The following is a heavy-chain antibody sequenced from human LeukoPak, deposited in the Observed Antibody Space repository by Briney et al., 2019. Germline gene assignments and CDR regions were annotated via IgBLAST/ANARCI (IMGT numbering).Heavy chain of an antibody. J-gene: IGHJ4*02. D-gene: IGHD2-2*02. CDR3: AREGYCSGTSCYNFNY. Sequence: GGSLRLSCAASGFTVSSNYMSWVRQAPGKGLEWVSVIYSGGSTYYADSVKGRFTISRDNSKNTLYLQMNSLRAEDTAVYYCAREGYCSGTSCYNFNYWGQGTLVTVSS. CDR2: IYSGGST. CDR1: GFTVSSNY. V-gene: IGHV3-53*01.